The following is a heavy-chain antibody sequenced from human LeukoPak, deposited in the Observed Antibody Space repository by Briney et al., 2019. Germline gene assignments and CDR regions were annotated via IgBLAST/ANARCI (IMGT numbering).Heavy chain of an antibody. J-gene: IGHJ4*02. CDR1: GYSFAGTY. D-gene: IGHD6-19*01. CDR3: ARAIAVVDY. V-gene: IGHV1-2*02. Sequence: ASVRVSCKASGYSFAGTYLRWVRQAPGQGPEWLGWINPNTGATNYAESFRGRVTMTRDTSINTAYMELSRLRSDDTAVYFCARAIAVVDYWGQGTLVTVSS. CDR2: INPNTGAT.